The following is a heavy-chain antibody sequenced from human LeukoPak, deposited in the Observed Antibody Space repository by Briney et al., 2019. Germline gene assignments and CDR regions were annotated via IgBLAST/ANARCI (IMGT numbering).Heavy chain of an antibody. D-gene: IGHD2-2*01. CDR2: IRAYNGNT. CDR3: ARGNIVVVPAGSPDAFDI. V-gene: IGHV1-18*01. J-gene: IGHJ3*02. Sequence: ASVKVSCKASGYTFTSYGISWVRQAPGQGLEWMGWIRAYNGNTNYAQKFQGRVTMTTDTSTSTAYMELSSLRSEDTAVYYCARGNIVVVPAGSPDAFDIWGQGTMVTVSS. CDR1: GYTFTSYG.